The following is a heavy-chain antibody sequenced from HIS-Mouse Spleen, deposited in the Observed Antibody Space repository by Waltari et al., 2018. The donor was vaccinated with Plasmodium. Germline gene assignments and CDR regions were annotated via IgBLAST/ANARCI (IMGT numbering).Heavy chain of an antibody. CDR1: GYSFTSYW. V-gene: IGHV5-51*01. CDR3: ARRDYGSYWYFDL. CDR2: IYPGESDT. J-gene: IGHJ2*01. Sequence: EVQLVQSGAEVKKPGESLKISCKGSGYSFTSYWIGWVRQMPGKGLEWRGVIYPGESDTSDSPSFQGQGTSSADKSISTAYLQWSSLKASDTAMYYWARRDYGSYWYFDLWGRGTLVTVSS. D-gene: IGHD4-17*01.